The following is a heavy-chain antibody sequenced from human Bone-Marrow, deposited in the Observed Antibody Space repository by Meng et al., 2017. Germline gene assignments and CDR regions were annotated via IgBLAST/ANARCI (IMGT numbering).Heavy chain of an antibody. CDR1: GGSISSGGYY. CDR2: IYYSGST. Sequence: VQVQESGPGLVKPSQTLSLTCPVSGGSISSGGYYWSWIRQHPGKGLEWIGYIYYSGSTYYNPSLKSRVTISVDTSKNQFSLKLSSVTAADTAVYYCARGPLSAAGTMGYFQHWGQGTLVTVSS. D-gene: IGHD6-13*01. CDR3: ARGPLSAAGTMGYFQH. V-gene: IGHV4-31*02. J-gene: IGHJ1*01.